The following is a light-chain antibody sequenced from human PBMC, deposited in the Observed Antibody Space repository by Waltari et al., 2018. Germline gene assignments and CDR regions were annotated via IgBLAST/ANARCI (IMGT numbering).Light chain of an antibody. Sequence: DIVMTQSPASLAVSPGERATTNCKSSQSVLISSNNKNYLAWYQQKQGQPPKLLIYWASTRESGVPDRFSGSGSGTDFTLTISSLQAEDVAVYYCQQYYSAPLTFGGGTKLEIK. J-gene: IGKJ4*01. CDR3: QQYYSAPLT. V-gene: IGKV4-1*01. CDR1: QSVLISSNNKNY. CDR2: WAS.